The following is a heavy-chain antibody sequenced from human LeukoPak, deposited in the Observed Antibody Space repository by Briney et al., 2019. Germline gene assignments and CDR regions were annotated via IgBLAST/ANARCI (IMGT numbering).Heavy chain of an antibody. CDR2: MNPNSGNT. V-gene: IGHV1-8*01. D-gene: IGHD3-3*01. J-gene: IGHJ5*02. Sequence: ASVKVSCKASGYTFTSYDINWVRQATGQGLEWMGWMNPNSGNTGYAQKFQGGVTMTRNTSISTAYMELSSLRSEDTAVYYCARVTEGYYDFWSGYSNWFDPWGQGTLVTVSS. CDR1: GYTFTSYD. CDR3: ARVTEGYYDFWSGYSNWFDP.